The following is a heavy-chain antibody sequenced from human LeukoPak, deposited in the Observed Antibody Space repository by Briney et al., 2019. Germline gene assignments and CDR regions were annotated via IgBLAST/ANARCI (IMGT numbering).Heavy chain of an antibody. CDR3: ARVGGPPTTSFYY. Sequence: GGSLRLSCAASGFTFSSYAMHWVRQAPGKGLECVGVISCDGSNKYYADSVKCRFTLSRDNSKNSLYLQMNSRIAEDTAVYYCARVGGPPTTSFYYWGQGTLVTVSS. V-gene: IGHV3-30-3*01. CDR1: GFTFSSYA. J-gene: IGHJ4*02. D-gene: IGHD2/OR15-2a*01. CDR2: ISCDGSNK.